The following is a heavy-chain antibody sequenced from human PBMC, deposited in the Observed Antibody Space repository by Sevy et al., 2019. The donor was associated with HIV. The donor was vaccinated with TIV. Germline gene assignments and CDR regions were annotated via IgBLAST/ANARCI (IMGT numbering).Heavy chain of an antibody. J-gene: IGHJ4*02. D-gene: IGHD2-21*02. CDR2: IKSKTDGGTT. V-gene: IGHV3-15*01. CDR3: TADYGGIVVVTANNY. CDR1: GFTFSNAW. Sequence: GGSLRLSCAASGFTFSNAWMSWVRQAPGKGLEWVGRIKSKTDGGTTDYAAPVKGRFTISRDDSKNTLYLKMNSLKTEDTAVYYCTADYGGIVVVTANNYWGQGTLVTVSS.